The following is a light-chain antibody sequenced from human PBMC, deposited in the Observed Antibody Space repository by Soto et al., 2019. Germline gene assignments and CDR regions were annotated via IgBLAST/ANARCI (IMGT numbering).Light chain of an antibody. Sequence: IQMPQSTSTLSSSVGDRVTITCQASQDISNHLNWYQQKPGKAPKLLIYDASNLETGVPSRFSGSGSGTDFTFTISSLQPEDIATYYCQQYDNLPLTFGGGTKVDIK. V-gene: IGKV1-33*01. J-gene: IGKJ4*01. CDR3: QQYDNLPLT. CDR2: DAS. CDR1: QDISNH.